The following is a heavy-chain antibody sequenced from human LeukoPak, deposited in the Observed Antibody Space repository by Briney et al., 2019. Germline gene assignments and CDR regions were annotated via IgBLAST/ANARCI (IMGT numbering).Heavy chain of an antibody. Sequence: PSETLSLTCAVSGDSISTNNWYTWVRPPPGKGLEWIGEIYHSGNTNYNPSLKSRVTISVDKSKNQFSLKLTSVTAADTAVYYCARDLGSSTPSGVWGRGTTVTVSS. J-gene: IGHJ6*04. CDR1: GDSISTNNW. V-gene: IGHV4-4*02. CDR3: ARDLGSSTPSGV. CDR2: IYHSGNT. D-gene: IGHD1-26*01.